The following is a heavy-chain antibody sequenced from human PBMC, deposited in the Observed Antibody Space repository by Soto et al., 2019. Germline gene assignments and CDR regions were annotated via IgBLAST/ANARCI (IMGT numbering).Heavy chain of an antibody. CDR1: GYTFTRDY. V-gene: IGHV1-46*03. CDR2: INPSGTST. J-gene: IGHJ4*02. D-gene: IGHD5-18*01. CDR3: TRGSDGETATEGGVYYFDY. Sequence: QVHLVQSGAEVKKPGASVKVSCKASGYTFTRDYMHWVRQAPGQGLEWMGIINPSGTSTSYAQKLQCRVSMNRDTSTSTVYMELSSLRSEDTAVSFCTRGSDGETATEGGVYYFDYWGQGTLVTVSS.